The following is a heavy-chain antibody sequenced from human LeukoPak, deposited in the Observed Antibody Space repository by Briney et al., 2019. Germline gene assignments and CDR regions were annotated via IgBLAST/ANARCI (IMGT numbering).Heavy chain of an antibody. CDR1: GGSISSGSYY. CDR2: MYTSGST. Sequence: PSETLSLTCIVSGGSISSGSYYWSWIRQPAGKGLEWIGRMYTSGSTNYNPSLKSRVTISVDTSKNQFSLKLSSVTAADTAVYYCAREGPSSSGPHYWGQGTLVTVSS. D-gene: IGHD3-22*01. CDR3: AREGPSSSGPHY. V-gene: IGHV4-61*02. J-gene: IGHJ4*02.